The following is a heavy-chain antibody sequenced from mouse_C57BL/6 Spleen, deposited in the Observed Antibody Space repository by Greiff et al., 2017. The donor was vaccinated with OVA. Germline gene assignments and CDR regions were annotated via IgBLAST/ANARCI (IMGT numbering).Heavy chain of an antibody. V-gene: IGHV1-22*01. J-gene: IGHJ2*01. CDR2: INPNNGGT. Sequence: EVQLQQSGPELVKPGASVKMSCKASGYTFTDYNMHWVKQSHGKSLEWIGYINPNNGGTSYNQKFKGKATLTVNKSSSTAYMELRSLTSEDSAVYYCARTYGSSPYYFDYWGQGTTLTVSS. CDR3: ARTYGSSPYYFDY. D-gene: IGHD1-1*01. CDR1: GYTFTDYN.